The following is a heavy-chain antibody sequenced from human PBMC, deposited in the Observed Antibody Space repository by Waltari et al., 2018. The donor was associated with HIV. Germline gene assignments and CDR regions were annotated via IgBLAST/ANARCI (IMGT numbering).Heavy chain of an antibody. CDR2: IKQGGSEK. D-gene: IGHD7-27*01. Sequence: EVQLVESGGSLVQPGGSLRLSCAASGFTFTNYWMSWIRQAPGKGMGWVANIKQGGSEKSYVDSVKGRFTISRDNAENALYLQMTSLGVEDTAVYYCARGKSWVDYWGQGTLVTVSS. CDR3: ARGKSWVDY. J-gene: IGHJ4*02. V-gene: IGHV3-7*04. CDR1: GFTFTNYW.